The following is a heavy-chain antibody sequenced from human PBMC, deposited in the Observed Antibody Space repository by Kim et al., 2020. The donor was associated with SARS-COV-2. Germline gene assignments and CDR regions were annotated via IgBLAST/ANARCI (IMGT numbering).Heavy chain of an antibody. CDR3: ARAAIFPLHYYYGMDV. Sequence: GGSLRLSCAASGFTFSSYWMSWVRQAPGKGLEWVANIKQDGSEKYYVDSVKGRFTISRDNAKNSLYLQMNSLRAEDTAVYYCARAAIFPLHYYYGMDVRGQGTTVTVSS. D-gene: IGHD3-3*01. CDR1: GFTFSSYW. CDR2: IKQDGSEK. V-gene: IGHV3-7*04. J-gene: IGHJ6*02.